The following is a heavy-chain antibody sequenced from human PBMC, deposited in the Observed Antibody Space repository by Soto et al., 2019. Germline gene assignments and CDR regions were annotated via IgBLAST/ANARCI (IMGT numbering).Heavy chain of an antibody. J-gene: IGHJ4*02. Sequence: PSETLSLTCTVSGSSISSYYWSWIRQPPGKGLEWIGYIYYSGSTNYNPSLKSRVTISVDTSKNQFSLKLSSVTAADTAVYYCARAPDDILTGYYFFDDWGQGTLVPVAS. CDR3: ARAPDDILTGYYFFDD. CDR1: GSSISSYY. D-gene: IGHD3-9*01. V-gene: IGHV4-59*01. CDR2: IYYSGST.